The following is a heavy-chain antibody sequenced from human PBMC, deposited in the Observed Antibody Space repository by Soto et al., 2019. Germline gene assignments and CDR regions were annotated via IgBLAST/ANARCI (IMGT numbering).Heavy chain of an antibody. CDR2: INQDGSEK. CDR1: GFIFSDYS. J-gene: IGHJ4*02. V-gene: IGHV3-7*04. Sequence: EVQLVESGGDLVQPGGTLRLSCKASGFIFSDYSMTWVRQAPGEGLEWVANINQDGSEKYYVDSVKGRFTISRDNPKNSLFLQMNSLRAEDTAVYYCARADKKWFGESLQDYWGQGILVTVSS. D-gene: IGHD3-10*01. CDR3: ARADKKWFGESLQDY.